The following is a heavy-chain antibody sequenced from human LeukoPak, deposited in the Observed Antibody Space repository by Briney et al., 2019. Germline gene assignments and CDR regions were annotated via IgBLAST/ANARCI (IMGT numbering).Heavy chain of an antibody. CDR1: GGSIYTYY. CDR3: ARRIEVAGIFDY. D-gene: IGHD1-26*01. Sequence: PSETLSLTCTVSGGSIYTYYWSWIRQPPGKGLEWIGYIYQGGSTYYNPSLQSRVTISVDRSKNQFSLKLSSVTAADTAVYYCARRIEVAGIFDYWGQGILVTVSS. J-gene: IGHJ4*02. V-gene: IGHV4-59*12. CDR2: IYQGGST.